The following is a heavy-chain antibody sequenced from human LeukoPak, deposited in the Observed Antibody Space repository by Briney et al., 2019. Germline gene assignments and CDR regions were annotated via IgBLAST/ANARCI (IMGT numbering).Heavy chain of an antibody. CDR2: IYYTGT. J-gene: IGHJ4*02. Sequence: SETLSLICTVSRVSVTDYYWSWIRQSPGKGLEWIGYIYYTGTSYNPSLKSRVTISADTSKNQFSLKLISVTAADTAVYYCASRKLGNDYWGQGTLVTVSS. D-gene: IGHD7-27*01. V-gene: IGHV4-59*02. CDR3: ASRKLGNDY. CDR1: RVSVTDYY.